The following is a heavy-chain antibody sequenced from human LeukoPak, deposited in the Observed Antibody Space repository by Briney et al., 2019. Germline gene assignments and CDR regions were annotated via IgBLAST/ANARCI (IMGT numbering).Heavy chain of an antibody. V-gene: IGHV1-69*04. Sequence: SVKVSCKASGGTFSSYAISWVRQAPGQGLEWMGRIIPILGIANYAQKFQGRVTITADKSTSTAYMELSSLRSEDTAVYYCARSRGYDLMDYYHGMDVWGQGTTVTVSS. CDR3: ARSRGYDLMDYYHGMDV. CDR2: IIPILGIA. D-gene: IGHD5-12*01. J-gene: IGHJ6*02. CDR1: GGTFSSYA.